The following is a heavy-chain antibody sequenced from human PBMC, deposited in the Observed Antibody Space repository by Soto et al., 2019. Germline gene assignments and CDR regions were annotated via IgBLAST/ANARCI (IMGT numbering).Heavy chain of an antibody. J-gene: IGHJ4*02. Sequence: GSLRLSCIASGFSFGNDWMGWVRQAPGKGLEWVANIKEDGSEKFSVDSVRGRFTISRDNAKNSLYLQMNSLRADDTAVYYCARPERNSKYHPLLSRGQGTLVTVSS. D-gene: IGHD1-1*01. CDR3: ARPERNSKYHPLLS. CDR1: GFSFGNDW. V-gene: IGHV3-7*01. CDR2: IKEDGSEK.